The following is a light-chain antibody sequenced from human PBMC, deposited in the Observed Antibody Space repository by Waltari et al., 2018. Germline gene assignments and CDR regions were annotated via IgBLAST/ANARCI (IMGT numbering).Light chain of an antibody. CDR3: LLAYGSLRV. V-gene: IGLV7-46*01. CDR1: TGAVTSGHY. J-gene: IGLJ3*02. Sequence: QAVVTQEPSLTVSPGGTATLTCGSSTGAVTSGHYPYWFQQKPGQVSRTLIYDTNNKHSGPPARFLGSLLGDKAALALSGARPEDGAEYYCLLAYGSLRVFGGGTKLAVL. CDR2: DTN.